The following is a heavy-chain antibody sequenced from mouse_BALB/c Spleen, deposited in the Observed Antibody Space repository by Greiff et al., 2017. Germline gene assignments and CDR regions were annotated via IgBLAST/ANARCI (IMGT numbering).Heavy chain of an antibody. V-gene: IGHV1-18*01. J-gene: IGHJ3*01. CDR1: GYTFTDYN. CDR2: INPNNGGT. CDR3: AKKKDIYYYWFAY. Sequence: VQLQQSGPELVKPGASVKIPCKASGYTFTDYNMYWVKQSHGKSLEWIGDINPNNGGTIYNQKFKGKATLTVDKSSSTAYMELRSLTSEDTAVYYCAKKKDIYYYWFAYWGQGTMVTVSA. D-gene: IGHD1-1*01.